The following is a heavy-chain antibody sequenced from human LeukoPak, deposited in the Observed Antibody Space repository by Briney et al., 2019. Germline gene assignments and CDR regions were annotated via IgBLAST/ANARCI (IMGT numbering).Heavy chain of an antibody. CDR1: GYSISSGYY. CDR2: IYHSGST. V-gene: IGHV4-38-2*01. D-gene: IGHD3-9*01. CDR3: ARLAHYDILTGPLYYFDY. J-gene: IGHJ4*02. Sequence: SETLSLTCAVSGYSISSGYYWGWIRQPPGKGLEWIGSIYHSGSTYYNPSLKSRVTISADTSKNQFSLKLSSVTAADTAVYYCARLAHYDILTGPLYYFDYWGQGTLVTVSS.